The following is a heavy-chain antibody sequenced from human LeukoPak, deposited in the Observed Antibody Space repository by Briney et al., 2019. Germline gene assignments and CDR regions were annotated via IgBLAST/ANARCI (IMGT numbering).Heavy chain of an antibody. J-gene: IGHJ5*02. CDR1: GGSISSYY. D-gene: IGHD4-17*01. CDR3: ARDADYGDYNWFDP. V-gene: IGHV4-4*07. CDR2: IYTSGST. Sequence: SETLSLTCTVSGGSISSYYWSWIRQPAGKGLEWIGRIYTSGSTNYNPSLKSRVTMSVDTSKNQFSLKQSSVTAADTAVYYCARDADYGDYNWFDPWGQGTLVTVSS.